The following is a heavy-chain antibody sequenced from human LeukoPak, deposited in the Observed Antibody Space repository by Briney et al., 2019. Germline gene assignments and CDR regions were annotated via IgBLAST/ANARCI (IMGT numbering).Heavy chain of an antibody. J-gene: IGHJ4*02. CDR2: IYSSAST. CDR1: GDSITSYY. CDR3: ARKQGDY. Sequence: SETLSLTCTVSGDSITSYYWTWIRHPPGKGLEWIGYIYSSASTNYNPSLKSRVTISVDTSKNQFSLRLSSVTAADTAVYYCARKQGDYWGQGTLVTVSS. V-gene: IGHV4-59*01. D-gene: IGHD1/OR15-1a*01.